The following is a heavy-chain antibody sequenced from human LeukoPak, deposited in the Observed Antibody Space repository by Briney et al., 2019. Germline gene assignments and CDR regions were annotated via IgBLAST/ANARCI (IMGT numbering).Heavy chain of an antibody. J-gene: IGHJ4*02. CDR2: IHYSGST. D-gene: IGHD3-22*01. CDR3: ARGLVATMIVVALDY. Sequence: PSETLSLTCTVSGGSISSNSYYWGWFRQPPGKGLEWIGIIHYSGSTYYNPSLKSRVTISVDTSKNQFPLKLSSVTAADTAVYYCARGLVATMIVVALDYWGQGTLVTVSS. CDR1: GGSISSNSYY. V-gene: IGHV4-39*06.